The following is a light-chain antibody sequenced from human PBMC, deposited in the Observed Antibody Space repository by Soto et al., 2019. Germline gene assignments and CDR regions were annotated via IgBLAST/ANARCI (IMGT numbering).Light chain of an antibody. CDR3: QTWDTGARVV. J-gene: IGLJ2*01. CDR2: LSSDGSH. V-gene: IGLV4-69*01. CDR1: SGHSSYA. Sequence: QPVLTQSPSASASLGASVKLTCTLSSGHSSYAIAWHQQQPEKGARYLMKLSSDGSHSKGDGIPDRFSGSSSGAERYPTISSLQSEDEADYYCQTWDTGARVVFGGGTKLTVL.